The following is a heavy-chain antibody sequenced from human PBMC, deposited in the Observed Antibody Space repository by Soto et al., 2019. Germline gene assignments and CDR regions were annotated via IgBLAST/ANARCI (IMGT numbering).Heavy chain of an antibody. J-gene: IGHJ3*02. CDR1: GYTFTSYG. V-gene: IGHV1-18*01. CDR2: ISAYNGNT. D-gene: IGHD4-4*01. CDR3: ARDDATVTTGDAFDI. Sequence: ASVKVSCKASGYTFTSYGISWVRQAPGQGLEWMGWISAYNGNTNYAQKLQGRVTMTTDTSTSTAYMELRSLRSDDTAVYYCARDDATVTTGDAFDIWGQGTMVTVSS.